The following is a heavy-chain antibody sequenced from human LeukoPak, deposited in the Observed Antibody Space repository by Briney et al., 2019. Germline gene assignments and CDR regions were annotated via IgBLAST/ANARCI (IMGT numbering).Heavy chain of an antibody. Sequence: SQTLSLTCAISGDSVSSNSAGWNWIRQSPSRGLEWLGRTYYRSKWYNDYAVSVKSRIIINPDTSKNQVSLQLNSVTPEDTAVYYCAREKAQDCGDYLDYWGQGTLVTVSS. D-gene: IGHD4-17*01. CDR2: TYYRSKWYN. V-gene: IGHV6-1*01. J-gene: IGHJ4*02. CDR1: GDSVSSNSAG. CDR3: AREKAQDCGDYLDY.